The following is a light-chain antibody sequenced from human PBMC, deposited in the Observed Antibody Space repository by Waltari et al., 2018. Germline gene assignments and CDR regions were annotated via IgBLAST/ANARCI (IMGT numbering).Light chain of an antibody. CDR1: QSLSSC. CDR2: GVS. CDR3: QQYGSHRVT. J-gene: IGKJ5*01. Sequence: EIVLTQSPGTLSLSPGARAPLSCRASQSLSSCLAWYQQKPGQAPRLLIYGVSNRATGIPDRFSGSGSGTDFTLTINRLEPEDFAVYYCQQYGSHRVTFGQGTRLDIK. V-gene: IGKV3-20*01.